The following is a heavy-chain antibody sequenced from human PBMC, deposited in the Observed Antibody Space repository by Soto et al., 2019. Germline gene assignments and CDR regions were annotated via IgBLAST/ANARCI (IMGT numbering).Heavy chain of an antibody. CDR2: MNPNSGNT. D-gene: IGHD5-12*01. J-gene: IGHJ6*02. CDR1: GYTFTSYD. Sequence: QVQLVQSGAEVKKPGASVKVSCKASGYTFTSYDINWVRQATGQGLEWMGWMNPNSGNTGYAQKFQGRVTMTRNTSISTAYMELSSLRSEDTAVYYCASVVDIVATITYYYYGMDVWGQGTTVTVSS. CDR3: ASVVDIVATITYYYYGMDV. V-gene: IGHV1-8*01.